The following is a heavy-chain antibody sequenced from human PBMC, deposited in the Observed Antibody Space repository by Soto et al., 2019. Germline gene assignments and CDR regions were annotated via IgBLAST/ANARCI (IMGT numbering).Heavy chain of an antibody. D-gene: IGHD6-13*01. CDR3: ARYNAASGTYYFDY. CDR2: IYHSGST. V-gene: IGHV4-30-2*01. J-gene: IGHJ4*02. CDR1: GGSISSGGYS. Sequence: SETLSLTCAVSGGSISSGGYSWSWIRQPPGKGLEWIGYIYHSGSTYYNPSLKSRVTISVDNSKNQSSLNLNSVTAADTAVYYCARYNAASGTYYFDYWGQGTLVTVSS.